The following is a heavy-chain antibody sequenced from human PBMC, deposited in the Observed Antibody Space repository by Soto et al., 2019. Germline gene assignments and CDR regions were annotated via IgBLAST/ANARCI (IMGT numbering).Heavy chain of an antibody. Sequence: GGSLRLSCAASVFTFSSYAMSWVRQAPGKGLEWVSAISGSGGSTYYADSVKGRFTISRDNSKNTLYLQMNSLRAEDTAVYYCAKDETPSAAGPIDYWGQGTLVTVSS. CDR1: VFTFSSYA. J-gene: IGHJ4*02. D-gene: IGHD6-13*01. V-gene: IGHV3-23*01. CDR3: AKDETPSAAGPIDY. CDR2: ISGSGGST.